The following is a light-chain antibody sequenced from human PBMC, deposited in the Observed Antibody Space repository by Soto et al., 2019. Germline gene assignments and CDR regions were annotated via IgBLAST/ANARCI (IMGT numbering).Light chain of an antibody. J-gene: IGKJ1*01. CDR3: QEYGNSRT. CDR2: GAS. Sequence: EIVLTQSPGTLSLSPGERATLSCRASQSVTSSYLAWYQQKPGQAPRLLIYGASSRATGIPDRFSGSGSGTDFTLTISRLEPEDFAVYYCQEYGNSRTFGRGTKVQSK. V-gene: IGKV3-20*01. CDR1: QSVTSSY.